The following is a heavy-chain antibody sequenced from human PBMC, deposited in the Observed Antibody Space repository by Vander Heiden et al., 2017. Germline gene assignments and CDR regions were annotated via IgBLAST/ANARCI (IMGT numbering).Heavy chain of an antibody. V-gene: IGHV3-15*07. D-gene: IGHD3-22*01. J-gene: IGHJ4*02. CDR2: IKSKTDGGTT. Sequence: DVQLVEPGGGLVKPGRSLRLSCAASGFTFGNAWMNWVSQAPGRGMEWVGRIKSKTDGGTTDYAAPVKGRFTISRDDSKNTLYLQMNSLKTEDTAVYYCTTDPVIVVGGDYWGQGTLVTVSS. CDR3: TTDPVIVVGGDY. CDR1: GFTFGNAW.